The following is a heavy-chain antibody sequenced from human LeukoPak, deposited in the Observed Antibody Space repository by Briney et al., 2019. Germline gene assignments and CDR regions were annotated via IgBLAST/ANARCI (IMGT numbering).Heavy chain of an antibody. Sequence: GGSLRLSCAASGFTFSTYSMNWVRQAPGKGLEWVSSISSGSSYIYYADSVKGRFTISRDNAKNSLYLQMNSLRAEDTAMYFCARVPSDYWGQGTQVTVSS. CDR3: ARVPSDY. V-gene: IGHV3-21*01. CDR1: GFTFSTYS. CDR2: ISSGSSYI. J-gene: IGHJ4*02.